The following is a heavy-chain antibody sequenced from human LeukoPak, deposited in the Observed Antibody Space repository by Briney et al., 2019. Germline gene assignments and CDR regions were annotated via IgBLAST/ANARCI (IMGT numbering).Heavy chain of an antibody. V-gene: IGHV4-39*01. J-gene: IGHJ4*02. CDR2: IYYSGST. Sequence: SETLSLTSTLSGGSLSSSSYYGGWVRHPRRAGLGWLGSIYYSGSTYYNPSRKSRVTISVDTSKNQFTLRLSSVDAAETAVYYCARRITSCGVLYYFDYWGQGTLVTVSS. CDR3: ARRITSCGVLYYFDY. CDR1: GGSLSSSSYY. D-gene: IGHD3-3*01.